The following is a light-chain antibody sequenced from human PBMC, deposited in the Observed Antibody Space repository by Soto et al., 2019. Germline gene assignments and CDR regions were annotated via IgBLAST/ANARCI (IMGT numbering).Light chain of an antibody. CDR2: AAS. V-gene: IGKV3-20*01. J-gene: IGKJ5*01. CDR3: QQYETASIT. CDR1: QSVSRNY. Sequence: EIVLTQSPGTLSLSPGERATLSCRASQSVSRNYLAWYQQKPGQAPRLLIYAASSRATGIPDRFSGSGSGTDFTLTISRLEPEDFAVYHCQQYETASITFGQGTRLEIK.